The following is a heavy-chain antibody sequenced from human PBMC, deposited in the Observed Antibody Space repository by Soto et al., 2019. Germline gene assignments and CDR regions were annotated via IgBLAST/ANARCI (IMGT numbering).Heavy chain of an antibody. CDR3: ARYAGSSWFDY. J-gene: IGHJ4*02. D-gene: IGHD6-13*01. V-gene: IGHV4-59*01. Sequence: QVQLQESGPGLVKPSETLSLTCTVSGGSISTYYWSWIRQHPGKGLEWIGYINYSGRTNYNPSLTSRVTMSLDTSKNQFSLKLRSVTAADTALFYCARYAGSSWFDYWGQGTLVTVSS. CDR2: INYSGRT. CDR1: GGSISTYY.